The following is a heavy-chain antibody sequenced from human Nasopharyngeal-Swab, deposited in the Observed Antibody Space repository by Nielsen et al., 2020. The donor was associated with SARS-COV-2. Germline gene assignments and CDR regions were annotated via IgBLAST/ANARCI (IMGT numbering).Heavy chain of an antibody. CDR1: GFTFSIYA. V-gene: IGHV3-23*01. CDR2: ISNGGGTT. D-gene: IGHD6-13*01. J-gene: IGHJ4*02. Sequence: GESLKISCAASGFTFSIYAMSWVRQAPGKGLEWVSSISNGGGTTYYVDSVKGRFTISRDNSKNTLYLQMNSLRVEDTAVYYCAKAPRMAAAGTNWGQGTLVTVSS. CDR3: AKAPRMAAAGTN.